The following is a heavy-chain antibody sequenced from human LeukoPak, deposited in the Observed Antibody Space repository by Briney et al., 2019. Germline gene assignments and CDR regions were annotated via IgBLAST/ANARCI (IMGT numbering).Heavy chain of an antibody. CDR2: FDPEDGET. CDR1: GYTLTELS. D-gene: IGHD3-16*01. CDR3: ATDVVDVVWGAVDI. V-gene: IGHV1-24*01. J-gene: IGHJ3*02. Sequence: GASVKVSCKVSGYTLTELSMHWVRQAPGKGLEWMGGFDPEDGETNYAQKFQGRVTMTEDTSTDTAYMELSSLRSEDTAVYYCATDVVDVVWGAVDIWGQGTMVTVSS.